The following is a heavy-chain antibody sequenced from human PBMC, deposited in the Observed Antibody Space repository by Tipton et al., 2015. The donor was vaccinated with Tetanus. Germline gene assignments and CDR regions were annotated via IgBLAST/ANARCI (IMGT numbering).Heavy chain of an antibody. D-gene: IGHD2-8*01. Sequence: VQLVQSGGEVKKPGESLKISCKGSGYIFNNYWIGWVRQKPGKGLEGMGIIYPGDSDTRYSPSFQGQVTISADKSINTAYLQWSSLKASDTSMFYCARAHCTDGVCNFDFWGQGALVTVAS. J-gene: IGHJ4*02. V-gene: IGHV5-51*01. CDR1: GYIFNNYW. CDR3: ARAHCTDGVCNFDF. CDR2: IYPGDSDT.